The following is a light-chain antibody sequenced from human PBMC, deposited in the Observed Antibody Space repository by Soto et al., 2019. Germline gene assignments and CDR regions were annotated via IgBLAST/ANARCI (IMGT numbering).Light chain of an antibody. J-gene: IGKJ4*01. CDR3: QQRGNWPS. CDR2: GAS. Sequence: EIVMTQSPATLSVSPGERATLSCRASQTVGSQLAWYQQKAGQAPRLLIYGASTRATGIPARFSGSGSGTEFTLTISSLQSEDFALYYCQQRGNWPSFGGGTKVDIK. CDR1: QTVGSQ. V-gene: IGKV3-15*01.